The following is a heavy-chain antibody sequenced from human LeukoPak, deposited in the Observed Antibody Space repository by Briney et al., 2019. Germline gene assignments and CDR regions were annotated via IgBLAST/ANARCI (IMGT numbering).Heavy chain of an antibody. Sequence: PGGSLRLSCAASGPTFSDYYMTWIRQAPGKGLEWVAYISSSGSTIYSADSVKGRFTVSRDNAKNSLFLHMNSLRAEDTAIYYCAIQITMIVVVPYFDYWGKGTLVTVSS. V-gene: IGHV3-11*04. CDR1: GPTFSDYY. CDR2: ISSSGSTI. CDR3: AIQITMIVVVPYFDY. D-gene: IGHD3-22*01. J-gene: IGHJ4*02.